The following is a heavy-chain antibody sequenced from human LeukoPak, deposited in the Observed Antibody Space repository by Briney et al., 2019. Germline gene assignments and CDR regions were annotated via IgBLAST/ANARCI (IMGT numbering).Heavy chain of an antibody. Sequence: PSETLSLTCTVPSYSISSANYWGWVRQAPGKGLEWVSSISSSSSYIYYADSVKGRFTISRDNAKNSLYLQMNSLRAEDTAVYYCARALGPTGEDYWGQGTLVTVSS. D-gene: IGHD7-27*01. V-gene: IGHV3-21*01. CDR1: SYSISSAN. J-gene: IGHJ4*02. CDR2: ISSSSSYI. CDR3: ARALGPTGEDY.